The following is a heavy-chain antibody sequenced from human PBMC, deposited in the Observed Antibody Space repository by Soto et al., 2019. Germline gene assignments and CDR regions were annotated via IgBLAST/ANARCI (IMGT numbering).Heavy chain of an antibody. CDR1: GYTFTSYG. Sequence: QVQLVQSGAEVKKPGASVKVSCRASGYTFTSYGISWVRQAPGQGLEWMGWISAYNGNTHYAQKLQGRVTMTTDTSTSIAYMELRSRRSDETAVYYCAREYGSGSRFDYWGQGTLVTVSS. V-gene: IGHV1-18*01. CDR2: ISAYNGNT. D-gene: IGHD3-10*01. J-gene: IGHJ4*02. CDR3: AREYGSGSRFDY.